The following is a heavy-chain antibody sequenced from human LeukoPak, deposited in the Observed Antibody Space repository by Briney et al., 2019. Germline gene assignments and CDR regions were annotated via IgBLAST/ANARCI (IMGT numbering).Heavy chain of an antibody. CDR2: IRSKAYGGTT. J-gene: IGHJ4*02. CDR1: GFTFGDYA. CDR3: TRVLRFLESTHPFDY. D-gene: IGHD3-3*01. Sequence: GGSLRLSCTDSGFTFGDYAMSWVRQAPGKGLEWVGFIRSKAYGGTTEYAASVKGRFTISRDDSKSIAYLQMNSLKTEDTAVYYCTRVLRFLESTHPFDYWGQGTLVTVSS. V-gene: IGHV3-49*04.